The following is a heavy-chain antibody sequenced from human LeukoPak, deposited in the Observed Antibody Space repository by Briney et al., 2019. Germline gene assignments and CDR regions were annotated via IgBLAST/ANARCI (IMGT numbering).Heavy chain of an antibody. D-gene: IGHD3-22*01. CDR3: ARQTYYYDSSGYYFSEYYFDY. V-gene: IGHV4-39*01. CDR1: GGSISSSSYY. J-gene: IGHJ4*02. CDR2: IYYSGST. Sequence: SETLSLTCTVPGGSISSSSYYWGWIRQPPGKGLEWIGSIYYSGSTYYNPSLKSRVTISVDTSKNQFSLKLSSVTAADTAVYYCARQTYYYDSSGYYFSEYYFDYWGQGTLVTVSS.